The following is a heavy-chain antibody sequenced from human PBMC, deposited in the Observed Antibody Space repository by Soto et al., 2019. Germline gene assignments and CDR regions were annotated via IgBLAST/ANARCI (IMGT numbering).Heavy chain of an antibody. CDR3: ARLPFRGYSSSPYYFDS. V-gene: IGHV4-59*08. CDR1: GGSISSYY. J-gene: IGHJ4*02. CDR2: IYYSGST. Sequence: SETLSLTCTVSGGSISSYYWSWIRQPPGKGLEWIGYIYYSGSTNYNPSLKSRVTISVDTSKKQFSLKVSSVTAADTAVYYCARLPFRGYSSSPYYFDSWGQGTLVTVSS. D-gene: IGHD6-6*01.